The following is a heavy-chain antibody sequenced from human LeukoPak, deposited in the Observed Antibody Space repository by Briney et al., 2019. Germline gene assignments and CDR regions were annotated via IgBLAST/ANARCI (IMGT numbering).Heavy chain of an antibody. D-gene: IGHD5-18*01. Sequence: GGSLRLSCAASGFTFSSYAMSWVRQAPGKGLEWVSATSGSGGTTYYADSVKGRFTISRDNSKNTLYLQMSSLRAEDTAVYYCAREARSGYSCRFGDSWGQGTLVTVSS. CDR2: TSGSGGTT. J-gene: IGHJ4*02. V-gene: IGHV3-23*01. CDR3: AREARSGYSCRFGDS. CDR1: GFTFSSYA.